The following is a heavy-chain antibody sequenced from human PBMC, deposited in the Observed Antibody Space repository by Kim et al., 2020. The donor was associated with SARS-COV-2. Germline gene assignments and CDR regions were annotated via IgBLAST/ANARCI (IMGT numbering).Heavy chain of an antibody. J-gene: IGHJ4*02. Sequence: GGSLRLSCAASGFTFSSYGMHWVRQAPGKGLEWVAVIWYDGSNKYYADSVKGRFTISRDNSKNTLYLQMNSLRAEDTAVYYCAKDPSSSWVSYYLDDWSEGTLVTVCS. CDR1: GFTFSSYG. D-gene: IGHD6-13*01. V-gene: IGHV3-33*06. CDR3: AKDPSSSWVSYYLDD. CDR2: IWYDGSNK.